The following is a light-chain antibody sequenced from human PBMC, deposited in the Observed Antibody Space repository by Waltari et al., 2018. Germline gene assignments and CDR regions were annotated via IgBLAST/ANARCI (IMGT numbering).Light chain of an antibody. CDR1: STDVAGYDP. J-gene: IGLJ3*02. Sequence: QSALTQPPSASGSPGQSITISCTGLSTDVAGYDPVFWYQQHPGNAPKLLIYEVTKRPSGVPDRFSGSKSDNTASLAVSGLQAEDEADYYCSSYAGGSSLMFGGGTKLTVL. CDR2: EVT. V-gene: IGLV2-8*01. CDR3: SSYAGGSSLM.